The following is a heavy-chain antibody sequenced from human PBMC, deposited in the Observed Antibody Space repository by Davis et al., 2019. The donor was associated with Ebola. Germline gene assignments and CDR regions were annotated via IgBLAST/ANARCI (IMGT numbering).Heavy chain of an antibody. CDR2: IYHTGSN. J-gene: IGHJ4*02. Sequence: SETLSLTCAVSGGSISNQNWWNWVRQPPGKGLEWIGEIYHTGSNNYNPSLESRVTISVDTSKNQFSLKLSSVTAADTAVYYCARPRSGWYLGFDYWGQGTLVTVSS. V-gene: IGHV4-4*02. CDR3: ARPRSGWYLGFDY. CDR1: GGSISNQNW. D-gene: IGHD6-19*01.